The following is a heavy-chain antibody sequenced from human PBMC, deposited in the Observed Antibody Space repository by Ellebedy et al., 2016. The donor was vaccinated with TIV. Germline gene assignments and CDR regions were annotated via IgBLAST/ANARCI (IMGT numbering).Heavy chain of an antibody. J-gene: IGHJ4*02. CDR3: ARVPTGLNLNASPFSQRKSAIDS. V-gene: IGHV4-31*03. Sequence: MPSETLSLTCTVSGGSINSGGYCWSWIRQHPGKGLEWIGYIFSSGSTSYNPSLKSRLSISVATSKNQFSLKLNSVTAADTAIYYCARVPTGLNLNASPFSQRKSAIDSWGQGTLVTVSS. CDR2: IFSSGST. CDR1: GGSINSGGYC. D-gene: IGHD4-11*01.